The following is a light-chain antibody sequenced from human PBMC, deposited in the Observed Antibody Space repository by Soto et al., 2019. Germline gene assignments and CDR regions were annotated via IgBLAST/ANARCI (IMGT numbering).Light chain of an antibody. Sequence: QSVLTQPPSVSGAPGQRVTISCTGGSSNIGAGYDVHWYQQFPGTVPKLLIFGNTNRPSGVPDRFSGSKSGTSASLAFTGLQAEDEADYYCQSYDSSLSAVVFGGGTQLTVL. CDR3: QSYDSSLSAVV. CDR2: GNT. CDR1: SSNIGAGYD. V-gene: IGLV1-40*01. J-gene: IGLJ3*02.